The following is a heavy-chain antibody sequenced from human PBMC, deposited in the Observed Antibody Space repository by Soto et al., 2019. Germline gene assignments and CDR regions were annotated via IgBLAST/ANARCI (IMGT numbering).Heavy chain of an antibody. CDR3: ARDFPGFDPLYFQH. D-gene: IGHD3-9*01. CDR1: GYTFTCYY. V-gene: IGHV1-2*02. Sequence: ASVKVSCKASGYTFTCYYTHWVRQAPGQGLEWMGWINPNSGGTNYAQKFQGRVTMTRDTSISTVYMELSRLRSDDTAVYYSARDFPGFDPLYFQHWGQGTLVTVSS. CDR2: INPNSGGT. J-gene: IGHJ1*01.